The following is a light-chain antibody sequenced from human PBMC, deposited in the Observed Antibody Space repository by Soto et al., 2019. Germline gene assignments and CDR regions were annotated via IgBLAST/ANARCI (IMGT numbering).Light chain of an antibody. CDR3: QQYDNLPYT. Sequence: DIQMTQSPSSLSASVGNRVTITCQASQDISNSLNWFQQKPGKAPKLLIYDTSNLETGVPSRFSGSGSGTDFSFTISSLQPEDIVTYYCQQYDNLPYTFGQGTNLEIK. V-gene: IGKV1-33*01. CDR2: DTS. J-gene: IGKJ2*01. CDR1: QDISNS.